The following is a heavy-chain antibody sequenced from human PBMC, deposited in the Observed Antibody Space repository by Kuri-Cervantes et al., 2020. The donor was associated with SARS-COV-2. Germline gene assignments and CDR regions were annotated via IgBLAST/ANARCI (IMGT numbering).Heavy chain of an antibody. Sequence: GGSLRLSCTASGFIFSDYYMTWIRQARGEGLEWVSNIGPTGTTKYYADSVKGRFTISRDNAKNSLYLQMSSLRGEDTAVYYCARVGDYYDSSGYYLYWGQGTLVTVSS. J-gene: IGHJ4*02. V-gene: IGHV3-11*04. CDR1: GFIFSDYY. D-gene: IGHD3-22*01. CDR3: ARVGDYYDSSGYYLY. CDR2: IGPTGTTK.